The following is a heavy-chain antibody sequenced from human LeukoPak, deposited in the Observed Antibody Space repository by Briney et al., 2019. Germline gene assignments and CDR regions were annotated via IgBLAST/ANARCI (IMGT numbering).Heavy chain of an antibody. CDR3: ARDRVASGRFGEVAS. J-gene: IGHJ5*02. V-gene: IGHV3-21*01. CDR1: GFTFSTYS. Sequence: PGGSLRLSCVASGFTFSTYSMNWVRQAPGKGLEWVSFISGGGSYIYYAESVKGRFTISRDNAKNSLYLQMNSLRAEDTAIYYCARDRVASGRFGEVASWGQGTLVTVSS. D-gene: IGHD3-10*01. CDR2: ISGGGSYI.